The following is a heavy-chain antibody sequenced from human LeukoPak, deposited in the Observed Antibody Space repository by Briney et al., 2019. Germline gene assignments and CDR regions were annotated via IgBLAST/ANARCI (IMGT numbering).Heavy chain of an antibody. CDR1: GGSFSGYY. J-gene: IGHJ4*02. Sequence: SETLSLTCAAYGGSFSGYYWSWIRQPPGKGLEWIGEINHSGSTNYNPSLKSRVTISVDTSKNQFSLKLSSVTAADTAVYYCARGSWGYCSSTSCFPFDYWGQGTLVTVSS. D-gene: IGHD2-2*01. CDR2: INHSGST. CDR3: ARGSWGYCSSTSCFPFDY. V-gene: IGHV4-34*01.